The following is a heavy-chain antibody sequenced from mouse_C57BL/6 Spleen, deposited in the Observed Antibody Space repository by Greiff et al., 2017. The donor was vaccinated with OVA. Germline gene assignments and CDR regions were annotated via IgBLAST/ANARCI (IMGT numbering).Heavy chain of an antibody. D-gene: IGHD2-4*01. Sequence: EVHLVESGGGLVKPGGSLKLSCAASGFTFSDYGMHWVRQAPEKGLEWVAYISSGSSTIYYADTVKGRFTISRDNAKNTLFLQMTSLRSEDTAMYYCASDYDDWFAYWGQGTLVTVSA. J-gene: IGHJ3*01. CDR1: GFTFSDYG. CDR2: ISSGSSTI. V-gene: IGHV5-17*01. CDR3: ASDYDDWFAY.